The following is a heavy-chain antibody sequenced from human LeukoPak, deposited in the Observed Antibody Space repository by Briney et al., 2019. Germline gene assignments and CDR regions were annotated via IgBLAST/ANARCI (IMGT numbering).Heavy chain of an antibody. CDR2: INPSGGST. CDR3: ARDPAGTTQRDNWFDP. J-gene: IGHJ5*02. D-gene: IGHD4-11*01. CDR1: GYTFTSYY. Sequence: ASVKVSCKASGYTFTSYYMHWVRQAPGQGLEWMGIINPSGGSTSYAQKFHGRVTMTRDTSTSTVYMELSSLRSEDTAVYYCARDPAGTTQRDNWFDPWGQGTLVTVSS. V-gene: IGHV1-46*01.